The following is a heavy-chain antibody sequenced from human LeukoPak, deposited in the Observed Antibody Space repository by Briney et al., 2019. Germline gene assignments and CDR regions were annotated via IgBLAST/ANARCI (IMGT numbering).Heavy chain of an antibody. CDR1: GDSISVTDYY. D-gene: IGHD6-19*01. CDR2: VYYPGST. CDR3: ARITVAGRRFDF. Sequence: PSETLSLTCTVSGDSISVTDYYWGWVRQSPGKGLEWFGSVYYPGSTYYNPSLKSRVTISVDTSKNQFSLKLSSVTATDTAMYYCARITVAGRRFDFWGQGNLVTVSS. V-gene: IGHV4-39*01. J-gene: IGHJ4*02.